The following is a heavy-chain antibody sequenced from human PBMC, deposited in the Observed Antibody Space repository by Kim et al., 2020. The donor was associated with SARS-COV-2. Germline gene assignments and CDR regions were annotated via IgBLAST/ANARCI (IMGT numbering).Heavy chain of an antibody. CDR3: AKGWYSSSWSRYYYYGMDV. CDR1: GFTFSSYG. J-gene: IGHJ6*02. CDR2: IWYDGSNK. D-gene: IGHD6-13*01. V-gene: IGHV3-33*06. Sequence: GGSLRLSCAASGFTFSSYGMHWVRQAPGKGLEWVAVIWYDGSNKYYADSVKGRFTISRDNSKNTLYLQMNSLRAEDTAVYYCAKGWYSSSWSRYYYYGMDVWGQGTTGTVSS.